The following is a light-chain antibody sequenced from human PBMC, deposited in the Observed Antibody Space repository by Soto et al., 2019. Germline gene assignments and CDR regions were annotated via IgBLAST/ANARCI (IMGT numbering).Light chain of an antibody. J-gene: IGKJ2*01. V-gene: IGKV3-15*01. CDR3: QHYNDWGT. Sequence: EIVMTQSPATLPVSPGERATLSCRASHSVNSNLAWYQQKPGQAPRLLIYGASTRATGIPARFSGSGSGTEFTLTISSLQSEEFAIYYCQHYNDWGTFGQGTKLEIK. CDR1: HSVNSN. CDR2: GAS.